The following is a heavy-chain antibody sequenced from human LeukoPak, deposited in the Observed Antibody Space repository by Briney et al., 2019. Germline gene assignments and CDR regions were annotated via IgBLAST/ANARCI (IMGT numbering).Heavy chain of an antibody. V-gene: IGHV1-69*05. CDR3: ARGQTDYYGSGSFAGDY. CDR2: IIPIFGTA. Sequence: ASVKVSCRASGGTFSSYAISWVRQAPGQGLEWMGGIIPIFGTANYAQKFQGRVTITTDESTSTAYMELSSLRSEDTAVYYCARGQTDYYGSGSFAGDYWGQGTLVTVSS. CDR1: GGTFSSYA. D-gene: IGHD3-10*01. J-gene: IGHJ4*02.